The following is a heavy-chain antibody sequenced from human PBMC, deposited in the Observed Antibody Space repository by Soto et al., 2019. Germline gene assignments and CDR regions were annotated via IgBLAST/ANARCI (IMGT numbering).Heavy chain of an antibody. CDR3: ARDRSPSSGYYPYWFDP. CDR2: IIPILGTA. Sequence: QVQLVQSGAEVKKPGSSVKVSCKASGGTFSSYAISWVRQAPGQGLEWMGEIIPILGTANYAQKFQGRVTITEDESTSTAYMELSSLRSEDTVVYYCARDRSPSSGYYPYWFDPWGQGTLVTVSS. CDR1: GGTFSSYA. D-gene: IGHD3-22*01. V-gene: IGHV1-69*12. J-gene: IGHJ5*02.